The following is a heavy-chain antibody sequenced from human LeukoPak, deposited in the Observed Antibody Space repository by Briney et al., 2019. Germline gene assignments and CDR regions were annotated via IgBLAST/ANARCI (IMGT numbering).Heavy chain of an antibody. CDR1: GGSFSGYY. CDR3: ARDHSITIFGVVNDEYFQH. Sequence: SETLSLTCAVYGGSFSGYYWSWIRQPPGKGLEWIGEINHSGSTNYNPSLKSRVTISVDTSKNQFSLKLSSVTAADTAVYYCARDHSITIFGVVNDEYFQHWGQGTLVTVSS. D-gene: IGHD3-3*01. CDR2: INHSGST. V-gene: IGHV4-34*01. J-gene: IGHJ1*01.